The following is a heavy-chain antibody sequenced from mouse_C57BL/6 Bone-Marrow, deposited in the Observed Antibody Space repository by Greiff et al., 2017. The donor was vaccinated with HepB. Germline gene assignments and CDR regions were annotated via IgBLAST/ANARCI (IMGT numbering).Heavy chain of an antibody. D-gene: IGHD1-1*01. Sequence: QVQLKQPGAELVKPGASVKLSCKASGYTFTSYWMQWVKQRPGQGLEWIGEIDPSDSYTNYNQKFKGKATLTVDTSSSTAYMQLSSLTSEDSAVYYCARDTVVATDYWGQGTTLTVSS. CDR3: ARDTVVATDY. V-gene: IGHV1-50*01. J-gene: IGHJ2*01. CDR2: IDPSDSYT. CDR1: GYTFTSYW.